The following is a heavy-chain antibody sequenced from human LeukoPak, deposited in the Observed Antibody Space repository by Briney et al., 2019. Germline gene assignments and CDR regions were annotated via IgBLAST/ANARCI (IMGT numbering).Heavy chain of an antibody. V-gene: IGHV4-34*01. CDR3: ASTYYDTGGFSPFDY. Sequence: PSETLSLTCVVSGGSFSGYYWSWIRQTAGTGLDWIGQINDSGSTNYNPSLRSRVTMSVDTSENQVTLQLRSVTAADTAIYYCASTYYDTGGFSPFDYWGRGTLVIVSS. J-gene: IGHJ4*02. D-gene: IGHD2-8*02. CDR1: GGSFSGYY. CDR2: INDSGST.